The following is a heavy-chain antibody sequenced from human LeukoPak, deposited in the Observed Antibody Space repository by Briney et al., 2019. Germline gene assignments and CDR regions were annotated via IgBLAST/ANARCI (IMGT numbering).Heavy chain of an antibody. CDR3: ARVEVLLWFGDLGAFDI. Sequence: GGSLRLSCAASGFTFSSYEMNWVRQAPGKGLEWVSYISSSGSTIYYADSVKGRFTISRDNAKNSLYLQMNSLRTEDTAVYYCARVEVLLWFGDLGAFDIWGQGTMVTVSS. V-gene: IGHV3-48*03. CDR2: ISSSGSTI. CDR1: GFTFSSYE. D-gene: IGHD3-10*01. J-gene: IGHJ3*02.